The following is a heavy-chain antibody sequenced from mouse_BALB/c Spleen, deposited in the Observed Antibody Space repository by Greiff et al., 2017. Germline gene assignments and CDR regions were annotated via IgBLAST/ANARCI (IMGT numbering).Heavy chain of an antibody. V-gene: IGHV5-12-1*01. CDR2: ISSGGGST. J-gene: IGHJ2*01. CDR1: GFAFSSYD. D-gene: IGHD2-2*01. CDR3: ARRPLWLRYFDY. Sequence: EVKLQESGGGLVKPGGSLKLSCAASGFAFSSYDMSWVRQTPEKRLEWVAYISSGGGSTYYPDTVKGRFTISRDNAKNTLYLQMSSLKSEDTAMYYCARRPLWLRYFDYWGQGTTLTVSS.